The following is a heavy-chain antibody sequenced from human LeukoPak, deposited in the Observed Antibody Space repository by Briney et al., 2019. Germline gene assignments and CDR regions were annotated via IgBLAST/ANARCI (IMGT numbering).Heavy chain of an antibody. D-gene: IGHD6-25*01. CDR3: AKDKAHGSGHTPSDF. J-gene: IGHJ4*02. CDR2: ISDSGDGT. CDR1: GLTYRTYA. Sequence: PGGTLRLSCAASGLTYRTYAMSWVRQPPGKGLEWVTGISDSGDGTYNAESVKGRFTTSRDNSKNTVFLQMNSLRADDTAKYYCAKDKAHGSGHTPSDFWGQGTLVTVSS. V-gene: IGHV3-23*01.